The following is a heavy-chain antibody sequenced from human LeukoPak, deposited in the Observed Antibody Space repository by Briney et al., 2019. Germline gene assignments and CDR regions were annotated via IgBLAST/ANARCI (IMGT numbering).Heavy chain of an antibody. Sequence: PSETLSLTCTVSGGSISSYYWSWIRQPPGKGLEWIGYIYYSGRTNYNPSLKSRVTISVDTSKNQFSLKLSSVTAADTAVYYCARHEDYGDYAGAFDIWGQGTMVTVSS. CDR2: IYYSGRT. V-gene: IGHV4-59*08. CDR1: GGSISSYY. CDR3: ARHEDYGDYAGAFDI. D-gene: IGHD4-17*01. J-gene: IGHJ3*02.